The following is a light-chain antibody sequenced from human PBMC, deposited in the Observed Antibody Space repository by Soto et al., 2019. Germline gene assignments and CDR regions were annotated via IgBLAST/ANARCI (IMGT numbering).Light chain of an antibody. CDR2: DAS. Sequence: DIQRTQSPSTLSSSVGDRVTITCRASQSISTGLAWYQQKPGKAPNLLIYDASTLESGVPSRFSGSGSGTEFTLTISSLQPDDFATYYCQHYSTVWAFGQGTKVDIK. V-gene: IGKV1-5*01. CDR1: QSISTG. CDR3: QHYSTVWA. J-gene: IGKJ1*01.